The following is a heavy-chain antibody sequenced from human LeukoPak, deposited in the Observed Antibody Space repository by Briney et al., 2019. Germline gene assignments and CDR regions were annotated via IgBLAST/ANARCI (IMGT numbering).Heavy chain of an antibody. CDR3: ARRQYCSGGSCRSHFQH. CDR2: IYYSGST. CDR1: GGSISSYY. D-gene: IGHD2-15*01. Sequence: SETLSLTCTVSGGSISSYYWSWIRQPPGKGLEWIGYIYYSGSTNYNPSLKSRVTISVDTSKNQFSLKLSSVTAADTAVYYCARRQYCSGGSCRSHFQHWGQGTLVTVSS. V-gene: IGHV4-59*12. J-gene: IGHJ1*01.